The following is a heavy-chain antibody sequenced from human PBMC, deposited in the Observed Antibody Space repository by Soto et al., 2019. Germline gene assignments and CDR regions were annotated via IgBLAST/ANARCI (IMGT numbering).Heavy chain of an antibody. Sequence: GASVKVSCKASGGTFGSYTLSWVRQAPGQGLEWMGRIIPIIEIANYAQKFQGRVTITADKSTSTVYMELSSLRSEDTAVYYCARDLWDCSGGNCSIDFWGQGTLVTVSS. CDR2: IIPIIEIA. J-gene: IGHJ4*02. D-gene: IGHD2-15*01. CDR3: ARDLWDCSGGNCSIDF. V-gene: IGHV1-69*04. CDR1: GGTFGSYT.